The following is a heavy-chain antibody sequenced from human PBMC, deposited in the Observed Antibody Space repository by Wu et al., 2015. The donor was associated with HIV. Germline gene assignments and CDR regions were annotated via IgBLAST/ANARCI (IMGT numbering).Heavy chain of an antibody. CDR2: INPNSGGT. CDR3: ARNPIDTYDESSGYRPYYLDH. D-gene: IGHD3-22*01. J-gene: IGHJ4*02. V-gene: IGHV1-2*02. Sequence: QVQLVQSGAEVKKPGASVKVSCKASGYTFTGYYMHWVRQAPGQGLEWMGWINPNSGGTNYAQKFQGRVTMTRDTSISTAYMELSRLRSDDTAVYYCARNPIDTYDESSGYRPYYLDHVGPGSAGHRL. CDR1: GYTFTGYY.